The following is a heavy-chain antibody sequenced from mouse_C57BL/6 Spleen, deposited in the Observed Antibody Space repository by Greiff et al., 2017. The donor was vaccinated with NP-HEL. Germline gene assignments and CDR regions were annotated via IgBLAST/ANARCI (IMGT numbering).Heavy chain of an antibody. Sequence: EVHLVESGGGLVKPGGSLKLSCAASGFTFSSYAMSWVRQTPEKRLEWVATISDGGSYTYYPDNVKGRFTISRDNAKNNLYLQMSHLKSEDTAMYYCARASTVVVDYYAMDYWGQGTSVTVSS. V-gene: IGHV5-4*01. CDR1: GFTFSSYA. CDR3: ARASTVVVDYYAMDY. D-gene: IGHD1-1*01. CDR2: ISDGGSYT. J-gene: IGHJ4*01.